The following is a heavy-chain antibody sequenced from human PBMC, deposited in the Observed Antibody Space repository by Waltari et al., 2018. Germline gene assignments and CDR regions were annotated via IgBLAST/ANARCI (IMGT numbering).Heavy chain of an antibody. J-gene: IGHJ5*02. D-gene: IGHD2-21*02. CDR1: GGSISGFY. Sequence: QVQLQESGPSLLKPSETLSLICTVSGGSISGFYWSWVRQPPGKGLDWIGYIYYTGSTNCNPALKSRVTMSVDTSKTQFSLKLSSVTAADTAFYYCARGGGGDWEWFDPWGQGTLVTVSS. V-gene: IGHV4-59*01. CDR2: IYYTGST. CDR3: ARGGGGDWEWFDP.